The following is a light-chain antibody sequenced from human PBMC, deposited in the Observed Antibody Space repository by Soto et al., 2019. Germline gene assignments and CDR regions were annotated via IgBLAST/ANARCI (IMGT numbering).Light chain of an antibody. CDR1: QSVSSN. CDR2: GAS. CDR3: QHNNNLPTLT. Sequence: EIVMTQSPATLSVSPGERATLSCRASQSVSSNLAWYQQKPGQAPRLLIYGASTRATGIPARFSGSGSGTAFTLTIISLQYEDVAVYYCQHNNNLPTLTFGGGTKVEIK. J-gene: IGKJ4*01. V-gene: IGKV3-15*01.